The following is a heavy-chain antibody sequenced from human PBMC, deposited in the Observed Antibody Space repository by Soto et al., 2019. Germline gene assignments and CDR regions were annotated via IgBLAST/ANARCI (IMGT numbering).Heavy chain of an antibody. Sequence: QVQLQESGPGLVKPSETLSLTCTVSGGSISSYYWSWIRQPAGKGLEWIGRIYTSGSTNYNPSLKSRVTMSVDTSKSQFSLNLSSVTAADTAVYYCARACSSTNCYDGFDYWGQGTLVTVSS. V-gene: IGHV4-4*07. D-gene: IGHD2-2*01. CDR3: ARACSSTNCYDGFDY. CDR2: IYTSGST. CDR1: GGSISSYY. J-gene: IGHJ4*02.